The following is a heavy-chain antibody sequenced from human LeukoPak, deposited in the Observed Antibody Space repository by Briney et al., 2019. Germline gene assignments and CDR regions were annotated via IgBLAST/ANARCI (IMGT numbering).Heavy chain of an antibody. V-gene: IGHV1-18*01. D-gene: IGHD5-24*01. CDR2: ISAYNGNT. J-gene: IGHJ5*02. CDR3: ARDRGVEMATISRWFDP. Sequence: GASVKVSCKASGYTVTSYGIRWVRQAPGHGLEWRGWISAYNGNTNYAQKLQGRVTMTTDTSTSTAYMELRSLRSDDTAVYYWARDRGVEMATISRWFDPWGQGTLVTVSS. CDR1: GYTVTSYG.